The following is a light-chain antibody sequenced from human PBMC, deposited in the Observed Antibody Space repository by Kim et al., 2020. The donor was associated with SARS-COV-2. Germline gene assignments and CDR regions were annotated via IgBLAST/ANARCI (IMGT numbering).Light chain of an antibody. CDR2: GNS. Sequence: QSVTISCTWSSSNIGAGYDVTWYQQLPGTAPKLLLYGNSNRPSGVPDRFSGSKSGTSASLAITGLQAEDEADYYCQSYDSSLSGAVFGGGTQLTVL. V-gene: IGLV1-40*01. J-gene: IGLJ7*01. CDR1: SSNIGAGYD. CDR3: QSYDSSLSGAV.